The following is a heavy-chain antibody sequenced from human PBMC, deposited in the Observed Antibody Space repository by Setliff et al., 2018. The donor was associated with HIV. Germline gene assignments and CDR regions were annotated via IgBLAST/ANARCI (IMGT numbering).Heavy chain of an antibody. CDR3: ARAHFLVAMTRNWFDP. J-gene: IGHJ5*02. D-gene: IGHD5-12*01. V-gene: IGHV1-18*01. Sequence: ASVKVSCKASGYSFTTSGVSWVRQAPGQGLEWMGWINIRSGNTNYAQKFQGRVTMTTDTSTNTAHMELIRPRFDDTAVYYCARAHFLVAMTRNWFDPWGQGTLVTVSS. CDR2: INIRSGNT. CDR1: GYSFTTSG.